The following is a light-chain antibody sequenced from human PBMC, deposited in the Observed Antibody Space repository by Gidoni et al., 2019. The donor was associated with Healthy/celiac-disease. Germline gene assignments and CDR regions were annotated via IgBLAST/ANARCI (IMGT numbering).Light chain of an antibody. J-gene: IGKJ1*01. Sequence: EIVLTQSPATLSLSPGERATLSCRASQSVSSYLTWYQQKPGQAPTLLIFDASNRATSIPARFSGSGSGTDFTLTISSLEAEDFAVYYCQRRSNWPRTFGQGTKVEIK. CDR1: QSVSSY. CDR2: DAS. CDR3: QRRSNWPRT. V-gene: IGKV3-11*01.